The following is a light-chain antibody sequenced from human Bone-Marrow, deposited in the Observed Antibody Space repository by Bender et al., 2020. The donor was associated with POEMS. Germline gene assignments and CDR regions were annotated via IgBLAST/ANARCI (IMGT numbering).Light chain of an antibody. CDR3: PSYADSKTLL. J-gene: IGLJ3*02. V-gene: IGLV2-23*01. Sequence: QSALTQPASVSGSPRQSITISCAGSSSDIGTYNLVSWYQQHPGKAPRLIIYDVSEPPSGVSERFSGYNSGHTASLTISGLQTEDEAEYYCPSYADSKTLLFGGGTRLTVL. CDR2: DVS. CDR1: SSDIGTYNL.